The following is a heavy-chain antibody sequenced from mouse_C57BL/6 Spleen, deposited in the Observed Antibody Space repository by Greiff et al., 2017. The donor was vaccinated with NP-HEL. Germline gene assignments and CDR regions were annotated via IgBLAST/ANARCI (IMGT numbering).Heavy chain of an antibody. CDR2: INPSSGYT. CDR3: ARSRDYYGSSSRYFDV. D-gene: IGHD1-1*01. V-gene: IGHV1-4*01. Sequence: QVQLQQSGAELARPGASVKMSCKASGYTFTSYTMHWVKQRPGQGLEWIGYINPSSGYTKYNQKFKDKATLTADKSSSTAYMQLSSLTSEDSAVYYCARSRDYYGSSSRYFDVWGTGTTVTVSS. J-gene: IGHJ1*03. CDR1: GYTFTSYT.